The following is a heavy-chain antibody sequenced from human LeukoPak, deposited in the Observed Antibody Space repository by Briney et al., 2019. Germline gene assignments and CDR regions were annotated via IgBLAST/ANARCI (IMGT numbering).Heavy chain of an antibody. J-gene: IGHJ4*02. CDR2: LYYSGST. V-gene: IGHV4-30-4*01. CDR1: GGSISSGDYY. D-gene: IGHD3-3*01. Sequence: SQTLSLTCTVSGGSISSGDYYWSWIRQPPGKGLEWIGYLYYSGSTYYNPSLKSRVTISVDTSKNQFSLKLSSVTAADTAVYYCARHTIFGVVTLYYFDYWGQGTLVTVSS. CDR3: ARHTIFGVVTLYYFDY.